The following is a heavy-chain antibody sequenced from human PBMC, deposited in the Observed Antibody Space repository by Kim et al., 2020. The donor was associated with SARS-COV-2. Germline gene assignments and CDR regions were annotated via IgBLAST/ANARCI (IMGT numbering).Heavy chain of an antibody. J-gene: IGHJ4*02. CDR3: AGGRDYIXGTXGY. CDR2: GHRSGIT. CDR1: DVSSSHYF. V-gene: IGHV4-34*01. D-gene: IGHD3-16*01. Sequence: SETLSLTCAVYDVSSSHYFWSWIRQPPGKGLEWIGEGHRSGITNYNPSFKSRVTMSLDTSKNHFSLKLTSVTAADTALYYCAGGRDYIXGTXGYWGQGRRXXVSS.